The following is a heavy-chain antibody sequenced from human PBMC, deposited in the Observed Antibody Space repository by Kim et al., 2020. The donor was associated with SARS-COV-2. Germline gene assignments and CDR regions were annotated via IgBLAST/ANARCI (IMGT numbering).Heavy chain of an antibody. CDR1: GGSIISSTHY. CDR3: VKVDEEFDN. CDR2: VSDDGKT. J-gene: IGHJ4*02. V-gene: IGHV4-39*07. Sequence: SETLFLTCTVSGGSIISSTHYWGWVRQAPGKGLEWIGSVSDDGKTWYDPSLKSRVTLSIDKSNNQFFLRLTSVTAADTAVYFCVKVDEEFDNWGQGTLVT.